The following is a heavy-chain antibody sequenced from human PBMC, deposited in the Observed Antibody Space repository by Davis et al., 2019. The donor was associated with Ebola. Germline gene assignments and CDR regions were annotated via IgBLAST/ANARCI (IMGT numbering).Heavy chain of an antibody. D-gene: IGHD2-2*01. J-gene: IGHJ6*03. CDR1: GGSFSDFY. Sequence: SETLSLTCAVYGGSFSDFYWSWLRQPPGKGLEWIGEINHSGSTNYNPSLKSRVTISVDTSKNQFSLKLSSVTAADTAVYYCARAPDIVVVPRWDVGYYYYYMDVWGKGTTVTVSS. CDR3: ARAPDIVVVPRWDVGYYYYYMDV. CDR2: INHSGST. V-gene: IGHV4-34*01.